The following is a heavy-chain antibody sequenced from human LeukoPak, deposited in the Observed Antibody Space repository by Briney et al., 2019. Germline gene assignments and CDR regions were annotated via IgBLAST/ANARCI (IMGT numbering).Heavy chain of an antibody. CDR2: ISGSGGST. J-gene: IGHJ4*02. CDR1: GFTFSSYA. V-gene: IGHV3-23*01. Sequence: GGSLRLSCAASGFTFSSYAMSWVRQAPGKGQEWVSAISGSGGSTYYADSVKGRFTISRDNSKNTLYLQMNSLRAEDTAVYYCAKLNEQWLVIDYWGQGTLVTVSS. CDR3: AKLNEQWLVIDY. D-gene: IGHD6-19*01.